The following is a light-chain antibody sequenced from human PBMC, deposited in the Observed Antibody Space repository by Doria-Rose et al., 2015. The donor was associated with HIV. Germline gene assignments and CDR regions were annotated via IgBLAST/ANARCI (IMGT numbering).Light chain of an antibody. V-gene: IGKV3-20*01. Sequence: EIVLTQSPGTLSLSPGERATLSCRASQSFSSTYLAWYQQKPGQAPSLLIYGGSTRATGIPDRFSASGSGTDFTLTINRLEPEDFALYYCHQYGTSWTFGQGTKVVI. CDR1: QSFSSTY. CDR2: GGS. CDR3: HQYGTSWT. J-gene: IGKJ1*01.